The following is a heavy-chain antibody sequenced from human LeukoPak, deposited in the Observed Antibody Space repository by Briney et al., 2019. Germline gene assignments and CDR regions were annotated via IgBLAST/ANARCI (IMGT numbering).Heavy chain of an antibody. CDR2: ISAYNGNT. V-gene: IGHV1-18*01. Sequence: ASVKVSCKASGYTFTSYGISWVRQAPGQGLEWMGWISAYNGNTNYAQKLQGRVTMTRDTSTSTAYMELRSLRSDDTAVYYCAISLQHYGSGSYLDFDYWGQGTLVTVSS. CDR3: AISLQHYGSGSYLDFDY. D-gene: IGHD3-10*01. J-gene: IGHJ4*02. CDR1: GYTFTSYG.